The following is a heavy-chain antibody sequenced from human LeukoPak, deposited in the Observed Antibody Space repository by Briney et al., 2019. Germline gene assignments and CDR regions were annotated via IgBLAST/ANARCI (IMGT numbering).Heavy chain of an antibody. D-gene: IGHD3-3*01. CDR2: IWYDGSNK. Sequence: GGSLRLSCAASGFTFSSYGMHWVRQAPGKGLEWVAVIWYDGSNKYYADSVKDRFTISRDNSKNTLYLQMNSLRAEDTAVYYCAKDSATYYDFWSGYFGYYYMDVWGKGTTVTVSS. CDR1: GFTFSSYG. J-gene: IGHJ6*03. CDR3: AKDSATYYDFWSGYFGYYYMDV. V-gene: IGHV3-33*06.